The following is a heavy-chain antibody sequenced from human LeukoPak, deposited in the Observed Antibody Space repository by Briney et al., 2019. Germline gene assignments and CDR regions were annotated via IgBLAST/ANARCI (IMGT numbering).Heavy chain of an antibody. V-gene: IGHV1-18*01. CDR2: ISANNGDT. J-gene: IGHJ4*02. CDR1: GYTFFSYG. Sequence: ASVKVACKPSGYTFFSYGITWVRQAPGQGLEWRGWISANNGDTKYAPKFQGRVTMTTESNTRTAYLDVRSLRSDDTAVYYCARDGVHSGTTDFWGQGTLITVAS. D-gene: IGHD1-1*01. CDR3: ARDGVHSGTTDF.